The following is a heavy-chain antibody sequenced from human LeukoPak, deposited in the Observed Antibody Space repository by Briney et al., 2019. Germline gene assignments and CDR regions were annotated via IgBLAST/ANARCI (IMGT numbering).Heavy chain of an antibody. Sequence: PSETLSLTCTVSGGSISSGGYYWSWIRQHPGKGLEWIGYIYYSGSTYYNPSLKSRVTISVDTSKNQFSLKLSSVTAADTAVYYRARDRPSDSSSWYYYYGMDVWGKGTTVTVFS. CDR2: IYYSGST. J-gene: IGHJ6*04. CDR3: ARDRPSDSSSWYYYYGMDV. V-gene: IGHV4-31*03. D-gene: IGHD6-13*01. CDR1: GGSISSGGYY.